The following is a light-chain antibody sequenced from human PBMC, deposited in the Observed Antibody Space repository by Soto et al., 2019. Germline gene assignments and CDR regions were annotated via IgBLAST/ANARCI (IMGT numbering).Light chain of an antibody. J-gene: IGKJ1*01. V-gene: IGKV3-20*01. CDR3: QQYGSSPRT. CDR2: VAF. Sequence: EMVLTQSPGTLSLSTGERATFSCRASQSVNSNYLTWYQQKPGQAPRLLIYVAFKWATGIPDRFRGSGSGTDFTLTISIMEHEDFAVYCCQQYGSSPRTFGQGNKVET. CDR1: QSVNSNY.